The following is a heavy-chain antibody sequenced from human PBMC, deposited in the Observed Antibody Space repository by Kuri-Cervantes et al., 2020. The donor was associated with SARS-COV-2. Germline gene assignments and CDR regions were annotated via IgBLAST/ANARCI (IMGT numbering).Heavy chain of an antibody. CDR2: ISYDGSNK. Sequence: GGSLRLSCAASGFTFSSYGMHWVRQAPGKGLEWVAVISYDGSNKYYADSVKGRFSISRDNSKNTLYLQMNSLRAEDTALYYCGRHNFYESPAYSPFDYWGQGALVTVSS. CDR1: GFTFSSYG. D-gene: IGHD3-22*01. V-gene: IGHV3-30*03. J-gene: IGHJ4*02. CDR3: GRHNFYESPAYSPFDY.